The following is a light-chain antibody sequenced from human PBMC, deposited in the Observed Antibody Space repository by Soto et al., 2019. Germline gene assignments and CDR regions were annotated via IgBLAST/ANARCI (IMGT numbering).Light chain of an antibody. CDR1: QSISSW. CDR3: QQYNSYSPWT. V-gene: IGKV1-5*01. Sequence: DIQMTQSPSTLSASVGKRVTITCRASQSISSWLAWYQQKPGKAPKLLIYDASSLESGVPSRFSGSGSGTEFTLTISSLQPDDFATYYCQQYNSYSPWTFGQGTKVDIK. CDR2: DAS. J-gene: IGKJ1*01.